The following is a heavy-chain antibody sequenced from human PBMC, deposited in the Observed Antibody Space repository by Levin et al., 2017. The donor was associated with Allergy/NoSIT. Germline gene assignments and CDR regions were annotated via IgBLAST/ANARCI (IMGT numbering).Heavy chain of an antibody. CDR1: GFTFDDYA. CDR3: VKVGAYSDTTGYYSNPFDY. J-gene: IGHJ4*02. CDR2: ISWKSATI. D-gene: IGHD3-22*01. V-gene: IGHV3-9*01. Sequence: PGGSLRLSCAASGFTFDDYAMHWVRQAPGKGLEWVSGISWKSATIGYADSVKGRFTISRDNAKNSLYLQMNSLRAEDTALYYCVKVGAYSDTTGYYSNPFDYWGQGTLVTVSS.